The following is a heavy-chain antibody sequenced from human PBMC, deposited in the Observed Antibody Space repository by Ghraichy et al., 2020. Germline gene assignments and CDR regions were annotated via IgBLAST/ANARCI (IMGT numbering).Heavy chain of an antibody. J-gene: IGHJ4*02. CDR2: IYWNDHT. CDR1: GFALSTGQAA. V-gene: IGHV2-5*01. Sequence: SGPTLVKPTQTLTLTCTFSGFALSTGQAAVGWIRQPPGKALEWLAIIYWNDHTRYSPSLKSRVAISKDTSKGQVVLTMTNMDPVDTATYYCAHSPDPSNIPDYFDQWGQGTLVTVTS. CDR3: AHSPDPSNIPDYFDQ.